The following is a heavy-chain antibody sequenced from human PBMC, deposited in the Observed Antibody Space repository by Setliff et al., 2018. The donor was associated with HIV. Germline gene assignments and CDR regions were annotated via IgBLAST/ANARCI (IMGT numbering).Heavy chain of an antibody. CDR3: ARHLTYDTTTSLAGYALDV. V-gene: IGHV4-59*01. J-gene: IGHJ6*04. CDR1: GGPISSDY. Sequence: TSETLSLTCTVSGGPISSDYWSWIRQPPGKGLEWIGYIYYTGNTVYNPSLKSRVTMSVDTPKNQFSLKLNSVTAADTAVYYCARHLTYDTTTSLAGYALDVWGEGTTVTVSS. CDR2: IYYTGNT. D-gene: IGHD3-22*01.